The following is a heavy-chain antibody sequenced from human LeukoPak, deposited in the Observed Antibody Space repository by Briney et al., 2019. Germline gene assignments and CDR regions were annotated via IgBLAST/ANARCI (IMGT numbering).Heavy chain of an antibody. CDR3: ASSPAAHRDFDY. Sequence: SETLSLTCTVSGGSISSYYWSWIRQPPGKGLEWIGYIYYSGSTNCNPSLKSRVTISVDTSKNQFSLKLSSVTAADTAVYYCASSPAAHRDFDYWGQGTLVTVSS. J-gene: IGHJ4*02. D-gene: IGHD2-15*01. CDR2: IYYSGST. CDR1: GGSISSYY. V-gene: IGHV4-59*01.